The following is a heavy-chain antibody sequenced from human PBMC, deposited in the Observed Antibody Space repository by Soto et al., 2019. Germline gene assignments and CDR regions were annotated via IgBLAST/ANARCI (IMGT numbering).Heavy chain of an antibody. D-gene: IGHD5-12*01. V-gene: IGHV4-39*01. J-gene: IGHJ4*02. CDR1: GGSISSSSYY. CDR2: IYYSGST. CDR3: ARADRGLRVVDY. Sequence: SETLSLTCTVSGGSISSSSYYWGWIRQPPGKGLEWIGSIYYSGSTYYNPSLKSRVTISVDTSKNQFSLKLSSVTAADTAVYYCARADRGLRVVDYWGQGTLDTVSS.